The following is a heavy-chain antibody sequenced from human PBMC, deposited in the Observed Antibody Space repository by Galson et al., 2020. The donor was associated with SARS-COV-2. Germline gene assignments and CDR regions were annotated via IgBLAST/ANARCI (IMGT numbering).Heavy chain of an antibody. CDR3: AREGIVGAPDAFDI. D-gene: IGHD1-26*01. CDR1: GFTFSSYA. Sequence: GGSLRLSCAASGFTFSSYAMHWLRQAPGKGLEWVAVISSDGSNKYYADSVKGRFTLSRDNSKNTLYLQMNSLRAEDTAVYYCAREGIVGAPDAFDIWGQGTMVTVSS. CDR2: ISSDGSNK. J-gene: IGHJ3*02. V-gene: IGHV3-30*04.